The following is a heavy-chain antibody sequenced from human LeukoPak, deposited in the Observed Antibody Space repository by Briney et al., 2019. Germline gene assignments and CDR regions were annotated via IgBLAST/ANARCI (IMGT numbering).Heavy chain of an antibody. CDR3: ARGNNRWFGVPMRGYYFDY. V-gene: IGHV6-1*01. D-gene: IGHD3-10*01. Sequence: SQTLSLTCAISVDSVSSNSAAWNWIRQSPSRGLEWLGRTYYRSKWYNDYAVSVKSRITINPDTSKNQFSLQLNSVTPEDTAVYYCARGNNRWFGVPMRGYYFDYWGQGTLVTVSS. CDR2: TYYRSKWYN. CDR1: VDSVSSNSAA. J-gene: IGHJ4*02.